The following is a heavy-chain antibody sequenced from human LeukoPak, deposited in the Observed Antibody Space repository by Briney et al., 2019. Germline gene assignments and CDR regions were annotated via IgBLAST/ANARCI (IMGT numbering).Heavy chain of an antibody. Sequence: PSETLSLTCGVSGGSIGTTNWWSWIRQSPGQGLAWIGEISLSGITNHSPSINSRVTISLDLPKNQPSLNLSSVTAADTAVYYCSRENGAFSPFGFWGQGTLVTVTP. J-gene: IGHJ4*02. CDR1: GGSIGTTNW. CDR2: ISLSGIT. D-gene: IGHD2-8*01. CDR3: SRENGAFSPFGF. V-gene: IGHV4-4*02.